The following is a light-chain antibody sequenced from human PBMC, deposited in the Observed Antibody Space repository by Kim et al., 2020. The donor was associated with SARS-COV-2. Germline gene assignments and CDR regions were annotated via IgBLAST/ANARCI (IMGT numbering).Light chain of an antibody. CDR3: QKYNSAPQM. J-gene: IGKJ1*01. CDR2: SAS. CDR1: QAIRNY. V-gene: IGKV1-27*01. Sequence: ASVGDRVTITCRASQAIRNYLAWYQQQPGKPPKLLIYSASTLQSGVPSRFSGSGSGTDFTLTISSLQPEDVATYYCQKYNSAPQMFGQGTKVDIK.